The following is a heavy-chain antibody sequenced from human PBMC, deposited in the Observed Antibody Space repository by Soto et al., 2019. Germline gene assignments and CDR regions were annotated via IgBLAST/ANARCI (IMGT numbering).Heavy chain of an antibody. CDR2: INHSGST. V-gene: IGHV4-34*01. D-gene: IGHD3-10*01. J-gene: IGHJ6*03. CDR3: GRANPSNGNITFYSYYYYMDV. Sequence: PSETLSLTCAVYGGSFSGYYWSWIRQPPGKGLEWIGEINHSGSTNYNPSLKSRVTISVDTSKNQFSLKLSSVTAADTAVYYCGRANPSNGNITFYSYYYYMDVWGKGTTVTVSS. CDR1: GGSFSGYY.